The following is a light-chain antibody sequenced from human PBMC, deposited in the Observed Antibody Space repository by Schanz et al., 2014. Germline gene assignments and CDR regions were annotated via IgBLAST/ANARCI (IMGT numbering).Light chain of an antibody. J-gene: IGKJ4*01. V-gene: IGKV1-6*01. Sequence: AIQMTQSPSSLSASVGDRVTITCRASQGIRNDLGWYQQKPGKAPKLLIYAASSLQSGVPSRFSGSGSGTDFTLTISSLQPEDFATYYCQQYYTYLTFGGGTKVEI. CDR2: AAS. CDR3: QQYYTYLT. CDR1: QGIRND.